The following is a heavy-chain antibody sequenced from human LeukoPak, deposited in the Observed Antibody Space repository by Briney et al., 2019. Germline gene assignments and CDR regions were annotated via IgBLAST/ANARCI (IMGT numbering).Heavy chain of an antibody. Sequence: PGRSLRLSCAASGFTFSSYGMHWVRQAPGKELEWVAVIWYDGSDKYYADSVKGRFTISRDNSKNTLYLQMNSLRAEDTAVYCCAKGKGQNWDPFDCWGQGTLVTVSS. D-gene: IGHD7-27*01. J-gene: IGHJ4*02. CDR2: IWYDGSDK. CDR1: GFTFSSYG. V-gene: IGHV3-33*06. CDR3: AKGKGQNWDPFDC.